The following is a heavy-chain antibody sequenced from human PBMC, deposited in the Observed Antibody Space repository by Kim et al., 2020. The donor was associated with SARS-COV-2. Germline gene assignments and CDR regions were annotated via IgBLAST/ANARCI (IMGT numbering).Heavy chain of an antibody. V-gene: IGHV4-34*01. Sequence: SETLSLTCAVYGGSFSGYYWSWIRQPPGKGLEWIGEINHSGSTNYNPSLKSRVTISVDTSKNQFSLKLSSVTAADTAVYYCARVREGSGWYMIDYWGQGTLVTVSS. D-gene: IGHD6-19*01. CDR2: INHSGST. CDR3: ARVREGSGWYMIDY. CDR1: GGSFSGYY. J-gene: IGHJ4*02.